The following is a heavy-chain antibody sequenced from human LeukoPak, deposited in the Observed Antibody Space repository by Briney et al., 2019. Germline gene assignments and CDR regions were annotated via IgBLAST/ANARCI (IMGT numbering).Heavy chain of an antibody. CDR3: ARGRGTTMVRGVITNYFDL. V-gene: IGHV1-2*02. CDR2: INPNSGGT. J-gene: IGHJ2*01. D-gene: IGHD3-10*01. Sequence: ASVKVSCKASGYIFTGYYMHWVRQAPGQGLEWMGWINPNSGGTSYAQKFQGRVTMTRDTSISTAYMELSRLRSDDTAIYYCARGRGTTMVRGVITNYFDLWGRGSLVTVSS. CDR1: GYIFTGYY.